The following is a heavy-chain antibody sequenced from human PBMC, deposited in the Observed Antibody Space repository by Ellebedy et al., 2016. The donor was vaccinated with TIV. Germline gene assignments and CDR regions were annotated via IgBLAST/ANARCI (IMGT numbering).Heavy chain of an antibody. CDR3: AREGSPLAAAGLS. J-gene: IGHJ5*02. CDR1: GFTFSSYD. CDR2: ISYDGSIE. Sequence: PGGSLRLSCAASGFTFSSYDMHWVLQAPGKGLEWVAVISYDGSIEYYADSVKGRFTISRDNSKNTLYLQMNSLRADDTAVYYCAREGSPLAAAGLSWGQGSLVTVSS. V-gene: IGHV3-30*03. D-gene: IGHD6-13*01.